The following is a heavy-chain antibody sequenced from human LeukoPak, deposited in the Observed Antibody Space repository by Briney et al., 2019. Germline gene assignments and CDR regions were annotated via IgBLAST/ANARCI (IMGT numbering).Heavy chain of an antibody. V-gene: IGHV1-2*02. CDR2: INPNSGGT. CDR1: GYTFTGYY. CDR3: ARGGGFLEWLPKPDLDY. J-gene: IGHJ4*02. D-gene: IGHD3-3*01. Sequence: ASVKVSCKASGYTFTGYYMYWVRQAPGQGLEWMGWINPNSGGTNYAQKFQGRVTMTRDTSISTAYMELSRLRSDDTAVYYCARGGGFLEWLPKPDLDYWGQGTLVTVSS.